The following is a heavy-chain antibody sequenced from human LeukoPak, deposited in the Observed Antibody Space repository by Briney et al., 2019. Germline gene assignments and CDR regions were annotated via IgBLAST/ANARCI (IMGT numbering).Heavy chain of an antibody. CDR3: ARVLTRDYSVYFDS. D-gene: IGHD5/OR15-5a*01. CDR2: IYYSGVT. V-gene: IGHV4-30-4*08. Sequence: SQTLSLTCTVSGGSISRDNYYWSWIRQPPGQGLEWIGYIYYSGVTDYDPSLKSRVTISVDTSENQFSLKLSSVTAADTAVYYCARVLTRDYSVYFDSWGQGTLVTVSS. J-gene: IGHJ4*02. CDR1: GGSISRDNYY.